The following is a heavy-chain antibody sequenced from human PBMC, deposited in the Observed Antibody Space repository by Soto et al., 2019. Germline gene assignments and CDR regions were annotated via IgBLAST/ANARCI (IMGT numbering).Heavy chain of an antibody. D-gene: IGHD2-8*01. CDR3: AIDRGGFTSVWEFLDF. CDR1: GAAFSFYS. Sequence: EVALLESGGGLVQPGASLIVSCEVSGAAFSFYSMSRVRQAPVKGLEWVASISGNGATTYYAAAVKARFTSSRDNSKNTVHLQINSLLGEDTAVYYCAIDRGGFTSVWEFLDFWGQGTLVTVSS. V-gene: IGHV3-23*01. CDR2: ISGNGATT. J-gene: IGHJ4*02.